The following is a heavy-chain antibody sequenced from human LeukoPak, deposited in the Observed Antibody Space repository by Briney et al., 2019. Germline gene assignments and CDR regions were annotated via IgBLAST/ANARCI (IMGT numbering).Heavy chain of an antibody. V-gene: IGHV3-21*01. CDR1: GFTFSSYS. CDR2: ISSSSSYI. J-gene: IGHJ4*02. Sequence: GGSPRLSCAASGFTFSSYSMNWVRQAPGKGLEWVSSISSSSSYIYYVDSVKGRFTISRDNAKNSLYLQMNSLRAEDTAVYYCARDLCSGGSCYVFDYWGQGTLVTVSS. CDR3: ARDLCSGGSCYVFDY. D-gene: IGHD2-15*01.